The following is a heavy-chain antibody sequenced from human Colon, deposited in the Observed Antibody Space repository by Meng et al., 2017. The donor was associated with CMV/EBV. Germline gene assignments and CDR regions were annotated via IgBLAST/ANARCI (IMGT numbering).Heavy chain of an antibody. J-gene: IGHJ4*02. V-gene: IGHV1-69*10. CDR3: ARGGRKSSGGDCYCLF. CDR2: ILPVLDVG. D-gene: IGHD2-21*01. Sequence: SVKVSCKASGGTFSTNAITWVRQAPGHGLEWMGGILPVLDVGHHAQKFQGRVTITADQSTSTAYMELSSLRSDDTAVYYCARGGRKSSGGDCYCLFWGQGTLVTVSS. CDR1: GGTFSTNA.